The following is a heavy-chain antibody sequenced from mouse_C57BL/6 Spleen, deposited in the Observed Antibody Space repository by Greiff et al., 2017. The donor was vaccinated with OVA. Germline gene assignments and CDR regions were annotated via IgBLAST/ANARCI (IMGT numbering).Heavy chain of an antibody. CDR1: GYTFTDYY. V-gene: IGHV1-19*01. CDR2: INPYNGGT. Sequence: VQLQQSGPVLVKPGASVKMSCKASGYTFTDYYMNWVKQSPGKSLEWIGVINPYNGGTSYNQKFKGKATLTVDTSSSTAYMELNSLTSEDSAVYDCARRGDYYGSKVWYFDVWGTGTTVTVSS. D-gene: IGHD1-1*01. J-gene: IGHJ1*03. CDR3: ARRGDYYGSKVWYFDV.